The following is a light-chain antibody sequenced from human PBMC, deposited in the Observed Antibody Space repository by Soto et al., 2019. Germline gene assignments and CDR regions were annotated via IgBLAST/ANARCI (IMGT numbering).Light chain of an antibody. CDR3: QQRYDWPPIT. CDR2: DAS. CDR1: QSVSSY. V-gene: IGKV3-11*01. J-gene: IGKJ5*01. Sequence: IVWTQNPGTLSLSPGERATLSCRASQSVSSYLAWYQQKPGQSPRLLIYDASNRATGIPARFSGSGSGTDFTLTISSLEPEDFAVYYCQQRYDWPPITFGQGTRLEIK.